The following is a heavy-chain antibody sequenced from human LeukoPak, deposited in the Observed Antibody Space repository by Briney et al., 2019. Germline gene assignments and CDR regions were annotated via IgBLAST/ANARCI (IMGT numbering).Heavy chain of an antibody. CDR2: INHSGST. V-gene: IGHV4-34*01. J-gene: IGHJ3*02. CDR1: GGSFSGYY. D-gene: IGHD3-9*01. CDR3: ARGPNLTGYAFDI. Sequence: KPSETLSLTCAVYGGSFSGYYWSWIRQPPGKGLEWIEEINHSGSTNYNPSLKSRVTISVDTSKNQFSLKLSSVTAADTAVYYCARGPNLTGYAFDIWGQGTMVTVSS.